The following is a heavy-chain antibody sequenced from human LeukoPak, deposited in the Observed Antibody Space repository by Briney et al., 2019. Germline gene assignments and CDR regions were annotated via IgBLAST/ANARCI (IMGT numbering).Heavy chain of an antibody. J-gene: IGHJ4*02. V-gene: IGHV3-74*01. Sequence: GGSLRLSCAGSGFAFSEYWMHWARQTPEKGLMWVSRINDGGTYTAYADSVKGRFAVSRDNAENTLYLQMDSLTVEDTAVYYCARGSNYGSPYCFDSWGQGTLVTVSS. CDR2: INDGGTYT. CDR1: GFAFSEYW. D-gene: IGHD4-11*01. CDR3: ARGSNYGSPYCFDS.